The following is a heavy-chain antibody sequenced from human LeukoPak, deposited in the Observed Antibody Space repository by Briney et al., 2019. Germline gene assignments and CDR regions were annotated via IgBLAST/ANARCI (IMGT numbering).Heavy chain of an antibody. D-gene: IGHD2-15*01. V-gene: IGHV4-61*02. Sequence: SQTLSLTCTVSGGSISSGSYYWSWIRQPAGKGLEWIGRIYTSGSTNYNPSLKSRVTISVDTSKNQFSLKLSSVTAADTAVYYCARTLSSVGVVAATGAFDIWGQGTMVTVSS. J-gene: IGHJ3*02. CDR3: ARTLSSVGVVAATGAFDI. CDR1: GGSISSGSYY. CDR2: IYTSGST.